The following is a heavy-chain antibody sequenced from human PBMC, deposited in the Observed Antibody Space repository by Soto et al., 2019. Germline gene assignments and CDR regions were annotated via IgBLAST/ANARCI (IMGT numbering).Heavy chain of an antibody. D-gene: IGHD6-19*01. CDR3: AAYSSGWYNFDY. V-gene: IGHV1-69*01. Sequence: QVQLVQSGAEVKKPGSSVKVSCKASGGTFSNYGISWVRQVPGQGLEWMAGIIPMFGSANYAQRFQDRVTITADESTSTAYMELSSLRYADTAVYYCAAYSSGWYNFDYWGQGSLVTVSS. CDR2: IIPMFGSA. J-gene: IGHJ4*02. CDR1: GGTFSNYG.